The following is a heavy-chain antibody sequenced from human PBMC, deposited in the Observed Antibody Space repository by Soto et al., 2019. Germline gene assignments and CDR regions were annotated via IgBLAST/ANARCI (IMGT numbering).Heavy chain of an antibody. CDR2: IIPIFGTA. CDR1: GYTFTSYD. CDR3: AKQRATHLFLLDY. J-gene: IGHJ4*02. V-gene: IGHV1-69*13. D-gene: IGHD6-25*01. Sequence: SVKVSCKASGYTFTSYDINWVRQATGQGLEWMGGIIPIFGTANYAQKFQGRVTITADESTSTAYMELRSLGAEDTAAYYCAKQRATHLFLLDYWGQGALVTVSS.